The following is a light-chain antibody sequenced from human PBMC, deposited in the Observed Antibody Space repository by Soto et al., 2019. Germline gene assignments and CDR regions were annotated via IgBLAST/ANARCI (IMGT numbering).Light chain of an antibody. CDR2: DAY. CDR3: QQRGKWPST. Sequence: TQSPSTLSASLGDRAIITCRASESVDRYVAWYQQKLGQAPRLLIYDAYTRATGVGDRFTGSWSATDFSLTITSLEPEDFAVYYCQQRGKWPSTFGPGTKVDIK. V-gene: IGKV3-11*01. J-gene: IGKJ2*02. CDR1: ESVDRY.